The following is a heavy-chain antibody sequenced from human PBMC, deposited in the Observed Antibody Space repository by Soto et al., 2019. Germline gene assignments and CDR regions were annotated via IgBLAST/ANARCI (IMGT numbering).Heavy chain of an antibody. CDR1: GFTFSSYA. V-gene: IGHV3-30-3*01. CDR2: ISYDGSNK. CDR3: ASRVPDVAYYGVFDY. J-gene: IGHJ4*02. D-gene: IGHD3-3*01. Sequence: PGGSLRLSCAASGFTFSSYAMHWVRQAPGKGLEWVAVISYDGSNKYYADSVKGRFTISRDNSKNTLYLQMNSLRAEDTAVYYCASRVPDVAYYGVFDYWGQGTLVTVSS.